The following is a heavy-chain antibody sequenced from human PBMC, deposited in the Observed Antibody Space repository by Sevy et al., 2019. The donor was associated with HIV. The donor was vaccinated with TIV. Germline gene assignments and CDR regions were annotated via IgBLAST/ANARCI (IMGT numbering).Heavy chain of an antibody. CDR2: IIPIFGTT. CDR3: ARTPILVIPGATDLYFDN. D-gene: IGHD2-2*01. CDR1: GGTFSNYA. J-gene: IGHJ4*02. Sequence: ASVKVSCKASGGTFSNYALSWARQAPGQGLGWMGGIIPIFGTTNFAQTFQGRVTITADEFTSTAYMELSSLRSADTAVYYCARTPILVIPGATDLYFDNWGQGTLVTVSS. V-gene: IGHV1-69*13.